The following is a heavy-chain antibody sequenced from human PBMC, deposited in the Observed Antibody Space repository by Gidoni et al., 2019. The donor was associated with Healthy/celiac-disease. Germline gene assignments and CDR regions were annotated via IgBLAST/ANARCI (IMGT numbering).Heavy chain of an antibody. V-gene: IGHV4-39*01. CDR3: ARPLPLLDTPNAFDI. J-gene: IGHJ3*02. CDR1: GGSISSSSYY. Sequence: QLQLQESVPGLVKPSETLSLTCTVSGGSISSSSYYWGWIRQPPGKGLEWIGSIYYSGSTYYNPSLKSRVTISVDTSKNQFSLKLSSVTAADTAVYYCARPLPLLDTPNAFDIWGQGTMVTVSS. CDR2: IYYSGST. D-gene: IGHD2-2*02.